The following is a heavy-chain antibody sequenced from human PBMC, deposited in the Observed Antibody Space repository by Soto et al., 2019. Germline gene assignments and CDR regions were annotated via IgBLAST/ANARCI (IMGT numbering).Heavy chain of an antibody. CDR2: IIPILGIA. CDR3: AEGGAYAFGI. D-gene: IGHD3-16*01. V-gene: IGHV1-69*02. CDR1: GGTFSSYT. J-gene: IGHJ3*02. Sequence: QVQLVQSGAEVKKPGSSVKVSCKASGGTFSSYTISWVRQAPAQGLEWMGRIIPILGIANSAQKFQDRVTITVEKSTSAAYMELSSLRCEDAAVYLCAEGGAYAFGILGQGTMVTVSS.